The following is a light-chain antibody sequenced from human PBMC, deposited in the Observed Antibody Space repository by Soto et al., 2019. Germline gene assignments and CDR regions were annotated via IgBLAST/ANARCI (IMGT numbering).Light chain of an antibody. CDR3: SSFTSSVTYV. J-gene: IGLJ1*01. Sequence: QSVVTQPASVSGAPGQSITISCTGTSSDVGGHNSVSWYRQDPGKAPKLMIYDVSNRPSGVSDRFSGSKSGNTASLTSSGLQIEDEADYYCSSFTSSVTYVFGTGTKVTGL. CDR1: SSDVGGHNS. CDR2: DVS. V-gene: IGLV2-14*01.